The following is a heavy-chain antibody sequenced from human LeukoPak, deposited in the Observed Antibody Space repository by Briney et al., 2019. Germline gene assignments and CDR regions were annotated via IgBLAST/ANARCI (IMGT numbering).Heavy chain of an antibody. V-gene: IGHV3-23*01. J-gene: IGHJ4*02. Sequence: GGSLRLSCAASGFTFSSYAVTWVRQAPGKGLEWVSAISGSGGSTYYADSVKGRFTISRDNSKNTLYLQMNSLRAEDTAMYYCAKGGYSSSSPPDYWGQGTPVTVSS. D-gene: IGHD6-13*01. CDR3: AKGGYSSSSPPDY. CDR1: GFTFSSYA. CDR2: ISGSGGST.